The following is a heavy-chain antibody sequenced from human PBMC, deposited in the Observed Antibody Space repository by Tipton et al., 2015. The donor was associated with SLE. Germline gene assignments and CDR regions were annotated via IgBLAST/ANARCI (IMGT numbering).Heavy chain of an antibody. CDR2: MSYDGNNR. J-gene: IGHJ4*02. Sequence: SLRLSCAASGFAFSLYAMHWVRQPPGKGLEWVGVMSYDGNNRYYGDSVKGRFAISRDNSKNTLYLQMNSLRPEDSAVYYCARPYRPSTSYDILTAYYPDYWGQGTLVTVSS. CDR3: ARPYRPSTSYDILTAYYPDY. V-gene: IGHV3-30*09. D-gene: IGHD3-9*01. CDR1: GFAFSLYA.